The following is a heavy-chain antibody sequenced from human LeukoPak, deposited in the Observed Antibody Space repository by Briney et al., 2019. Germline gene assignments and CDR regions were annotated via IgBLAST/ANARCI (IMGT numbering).Heavy chain of an antibody. J-gene: IGHJ4*02. V-gene: IGHV1-18*01. Sequence: GASVKVSCKASGYTFTSYGISWVRQAPGQGLEWMGWISAYNGNTNYAQKLQGRVTMTTDTSTSTAYMELRSLRSDDTAVYYCAGEGGHYYDSSGYEEWGQGTLVTVSS. CDR3: AGEGGHYYDSSGYEE. D-gene: IGHD3-22*01. CDR1: GYTFTSYG. CDR2: ISAYNGNT.